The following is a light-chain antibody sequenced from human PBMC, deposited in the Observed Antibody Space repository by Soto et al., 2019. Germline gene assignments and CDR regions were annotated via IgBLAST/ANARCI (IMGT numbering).Light chain of an antibody. Sequence: DIQMTQSPSSLSASVGDRVTITCRASQSISTYLNWYQQKPGKAPKLLIYAAASLQSGVPSRFSGSGSGTDFTLSISSLQPEDFATYYCQQCYSTPLTFGGGTKVEI. V-gene: IGKV1-39*01. J-gene: IGKJ4*01. CDR1: QSISTY. CDR3: QQCYSTPLT. CDR2: AAA.